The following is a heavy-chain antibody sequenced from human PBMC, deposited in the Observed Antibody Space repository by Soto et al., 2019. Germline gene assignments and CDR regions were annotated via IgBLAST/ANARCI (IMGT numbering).Heavy chain of an antibody. CDR3: ARRQSSSWYGL. CDR1: GGSISRDY. V-gene: IGHV4-59*08. J-gene: IGHJ4*02. CDR2: IYYSGST. D-gene: IGHD6-13*01. Sequence: SETLSLTCTVSGGSISRDYYIWIRQSPGKGLEWIGHIYYSGSTKYNPSLKSRVLISIDTSKNQFSLKLSSVTAADTAVYYCARRQSSSWYGLWGQGTLVTVS.